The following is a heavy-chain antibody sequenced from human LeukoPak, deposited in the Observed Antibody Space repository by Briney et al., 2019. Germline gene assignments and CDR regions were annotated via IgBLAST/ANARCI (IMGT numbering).Heavy chain of an antibody. CDR2: INHSGST. V-gene: IGHV4-34*01. D-gene: IGHD3-3*01. J-gene: IGHJ5*02. CDR1: GGSFSGYY. CDR3: ARAVWSGYLNWFDP. Sequence: SETLSLTCAVYGGSFSGYYWSWIRQPPGKGLEWIGEINHSGSTNYNPSLKSRVTISVDTSKNQFSLKLSSVTAADTAVYCCARAVWSGYLNWFDPWGQGTLVTVSS.